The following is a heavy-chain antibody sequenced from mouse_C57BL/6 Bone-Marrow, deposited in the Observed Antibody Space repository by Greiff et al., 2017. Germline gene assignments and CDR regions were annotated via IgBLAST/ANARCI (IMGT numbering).Heavy chain of an antibody. CDR2: IYPGDGDT. CDR1: GYAFSSSW. V-gene: IGHV1-82*01. D-gene: IGHD2-14*01. J-gene: IGHJ4*01. Sequence: QVQLQQSGPELVKPGASVKISCKASGYAFSSSWMNWVKQRPGKGLEWIGRIYPGDGDTNYNGKFKGKATLTADKSSSTAYMQLISLTSEDSAVYFCARRYGLYYAMDYWGQGTSVTVSS. CDR3: ARRYGLYYAMDY.